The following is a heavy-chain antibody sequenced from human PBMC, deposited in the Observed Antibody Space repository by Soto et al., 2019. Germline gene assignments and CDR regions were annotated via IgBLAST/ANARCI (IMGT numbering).Heavy chain of an antibody. D-gene: IGHD3-10*01. CDR3: ARERVTMVRGRKGYYYYGMDV. Sequence: GESLKISCKASGYTFTSYDINWVRQATGQGLEWMGWMNPNSGNTGYAQKFQGRVTMTRNTSISTAYMELSSLRSEDTAVYYCARERVTMVRGRKGYYYYGMDVWGQGTTVTVSS. V-gene: IGHV1-8*01. CDR2: MNPNSGNT. J-gene: IGHJ6*02. CDR1: GYTFTSYD.